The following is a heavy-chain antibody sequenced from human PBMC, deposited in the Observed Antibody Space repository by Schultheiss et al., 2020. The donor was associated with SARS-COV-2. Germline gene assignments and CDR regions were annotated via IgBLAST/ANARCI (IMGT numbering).Heavy chain of an antibody. Sequence: GGSLRLSCAASGFTFSTYTMNWVRQAPGKGLEWVSAISDSDDNTYYADSVKGRFTISRDNSKNTLYLQMGSLRAEDMAVYYCAKDEGGYYDSSGYFDYWGQGTLVTVSS. CDR2: ISDSDDNT. J-gene: IGHJ4*02. D-gene: IGHD3-22*01. CDR3: AKDEGGYYDSSGYFDY. V-gene: IGHV3-23*01. CDR1: GFTFSTYT.